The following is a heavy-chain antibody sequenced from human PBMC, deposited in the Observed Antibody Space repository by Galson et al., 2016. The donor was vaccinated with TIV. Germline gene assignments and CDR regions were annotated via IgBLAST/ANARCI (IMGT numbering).Heavy chain of an antibody. J-gene: IGHJ4*02. V-gene: IGHV2-5*02. D-gene: IGHD3-16*01. CDR1: GFSLYTRGVG. CDR2: FYLDGEE. CDR3: AVARGGGYNFDS. Sequence: PALVKPTQTLTLTCTFSGFSLYTRGVGVGWIRQPPGKALEWLALFYLDGEERYSPSLRGRVTISTDTSKKQVVLTMANMDPLDTATYYCAVARGGGYNFDSWGQGTLVTVSS.